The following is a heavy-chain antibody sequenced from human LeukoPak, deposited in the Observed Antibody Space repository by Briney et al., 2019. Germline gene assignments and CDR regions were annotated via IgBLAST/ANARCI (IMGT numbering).Heavy chain of an antibody. D-gene: IGHD3-10*01. Sequence: GGSLRLSCAASGFTFGRSAIYWVRQAPGRGLESVSFIQYDATHKFYADSVKGRFTISRDNSKNTVYLQMSSLRLDDTGVYYCGKGGDRGYWGQGTLVTVSS. J-gene: IGHJ4*02. CDR2: IQYDATHK. V-gene: IGHV3-30*02. CDR1: GFTFGRSA. CDR3: GKGGDRGY.